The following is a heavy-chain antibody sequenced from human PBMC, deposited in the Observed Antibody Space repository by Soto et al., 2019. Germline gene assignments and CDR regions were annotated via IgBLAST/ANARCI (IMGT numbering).Heavy chain of an antibody. Sequence: GGSLRLSCAASGFTFSSYAMSWVRQAPGKGLEWVSAISGSGGSTYYADSVKGRFTISRDNSKNTLYLQMNSLRAEDTAVYYCAKVGGYCSSTSCPPLYWGQGTLVTVSS. CDR2: ISGSGGST. D-gene: IGHD2-2*01. CDR3: AKVGGYCSSTSCPPLY. J-gene: IGHJ4*02. CDR1: GFTFSSYA. V-gene: IGHV3-23*01.